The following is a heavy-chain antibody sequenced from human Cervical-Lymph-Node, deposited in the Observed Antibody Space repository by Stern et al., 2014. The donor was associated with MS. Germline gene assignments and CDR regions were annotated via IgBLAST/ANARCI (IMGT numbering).Heavy chain of an antibody. CDR3: ARAGGSTVGYYVDY. CDR1: GDTFTRHA. V-gene: IGHV1-69*01. Sequence: MQLVESGAAVKQPGSSVKVSCQTSGDTFTRHAINWVRQAPGQGLEWMGGIIPVFGTTNHAQKLRDRVTITADASTNTVYMELNSLRSEDTAVYFCARAGGSTVGYYVDYWGQGTLVTVSS. J-gene: IGHJ4*02. CDR2: IIPVFGTT. D-gene: IGHD1-26*01.